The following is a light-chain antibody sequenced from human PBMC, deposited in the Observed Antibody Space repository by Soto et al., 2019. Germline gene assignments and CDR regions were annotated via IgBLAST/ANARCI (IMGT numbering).Light chain of an antibody. Sequence: IVMTQSPDSLAVSLGERATINCKSSQSVLYISNNKNYLAWYQQKPGQPPKLLIYWASTRESGVPDRFSGSGSGTDFTLTISSLQAEDVAVYYCQQYYSAPYTFGQGTKLEIK. V-gene: IGKV4-1*01. CDR1: QSVLYISNNKNY. CDR2: WAS. CDR3: QQYYSAPYT. J-gene: IGKJ2*01.